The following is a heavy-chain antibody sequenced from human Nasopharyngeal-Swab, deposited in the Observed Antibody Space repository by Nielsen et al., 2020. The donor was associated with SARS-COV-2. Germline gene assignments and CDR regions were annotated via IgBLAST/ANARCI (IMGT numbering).Heavy chain of an antibody. Sequence: SETLSLTCVVYGGSFNGFSWNWIRQPPGKGLEWIGEINHSGSTNYNPSLKSRVTILVDTSKNQFSLKLTSVTAADTAVYYCAALREKYGSTLWGQGTLVTVSS. V-gene: IGHV4-34*01. CDR3: AALREKYGSTL. J-gene: IGHJ4*02. CDR2: INHSGST. D-gene: IGHD6-19*01. CDR1: GGSFNGFS.